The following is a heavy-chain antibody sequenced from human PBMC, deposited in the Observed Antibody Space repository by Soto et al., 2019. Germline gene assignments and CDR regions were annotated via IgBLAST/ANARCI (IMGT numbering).Heavy chain of an antibody. CDR2: IYPGDSDT. Sequence: GESLKISCKGSGYSFTSYWIGWVRQMPGKGLEWMGIIYPGDSDTRYSPSFQGQVTISADKSISTAYLQWSSLKASDTAMYYCARHVSIAVAGIYTTVSDYYYYYGMDVWGQGTTVTVSS. V-gene: IGHV5-51*01. CDR3: ARHVSIAVAGIYTTVSDYYYYYGMDV. J-gene: IGHJ6*02. D-gene: IGHD6-19*01. CDR1: GYSFTSYW.